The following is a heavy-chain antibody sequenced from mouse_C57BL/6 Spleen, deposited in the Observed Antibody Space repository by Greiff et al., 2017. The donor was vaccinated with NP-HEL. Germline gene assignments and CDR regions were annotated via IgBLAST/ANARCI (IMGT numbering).Heavy chain of an antibody. Sequence: EVQVVESGPELVKPGASVKISCKASGYSFTDYNMNWVKQSNGKSLEWIGVINPNYGTTSYNQKFKGKATLTVDQSSSTAYMQLNSLTSEDSAVYYCARSRDYDYDGYYAMDYWGQGTSVTVSS. V-gene: IGHV1-39*01. CDR1: GYSFTDYN. CDR2: INPNYGTT. CDR3: ARSRDYDYDGYYAMDY. D-gene: IGHD2-4*01. J-gene: IGHJ4*01.